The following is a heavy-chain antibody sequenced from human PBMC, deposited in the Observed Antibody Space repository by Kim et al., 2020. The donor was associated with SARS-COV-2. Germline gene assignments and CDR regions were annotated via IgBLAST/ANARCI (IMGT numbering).Heavy chain of an antibody. V-gene: IGHV4-34*01. CDR2: INHSGST. CDR1: GGSFSGYY. J-gene: IGHJ4*02. CDR3: ARGHLDPNHTAMVIVGYYLDY. D-gene: IGHD5-18*01. Sequence: SETLSLTCAVYGGSFSGYYWSWIRQPPGKGLEWIGEINHSGSTNYNPSLKSRVTISVDTSKNQFSLKLSSVTAADTAVYYCARGHLDPNHTAMVIVGYYLDYWGQGSLVTVSS.